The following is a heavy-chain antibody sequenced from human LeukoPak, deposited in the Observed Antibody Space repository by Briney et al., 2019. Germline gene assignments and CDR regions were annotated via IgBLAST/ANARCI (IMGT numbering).Heavy chain of an antibody. D-gene: IGHD5-18*01. V-gene: IGHV1-46*01. J-gene: IGHJ4*02. CDR2: INPSDGTT. Sequence: ASVKVSCKASGYSFTSYYIHWVRQAPGQGLEWMGIINPSDGTTNYAQKFQGRVTMTRDMSTTTVYVELSSLKSDDMAVYYCARGGHTYSYFPKPWDYWGQGTLVTVSS. CDR1: GYSFTSYY. CDR3: ARGGHTYSYFPKPWDY.